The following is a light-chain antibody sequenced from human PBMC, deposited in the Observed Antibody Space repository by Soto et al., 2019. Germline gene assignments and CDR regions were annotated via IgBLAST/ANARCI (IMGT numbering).Light chain of an antibody. V-gene: IGLV3-21*04. CDR3: QVWDSSSDHVV. CDR2: YDN. Sequence: SYELTQPPSVSVAPGKTARITCGGNNIGSKSVHWYQQKPGQAPVLVIYYDNDRPSGIPERFSGSNSGSTATLTISRVEAGDETDYYCQVWDSSSDHVVFGGGTKVTVL. CDR1: NIGSKS. J-gene: IGLJ2*01.